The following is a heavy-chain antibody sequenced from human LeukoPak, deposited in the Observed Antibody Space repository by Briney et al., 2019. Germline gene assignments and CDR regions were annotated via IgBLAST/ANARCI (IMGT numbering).Heavy chain of an antibody. J-gene: IGHJ3*02. Sequence: PSETLSLTCTVSGGSINSYYWSWIRQPPGKGLEWIGYIYYIGSTNYNPSLKSRVTISVDTSKNQFSLKLSSVTAADTAVYYCARGNRPVTLDIWGQGTMVTVSS. D-gene: IGHD1-14*01. CDR3: ARGNRPVTLDI. CDR1: GGSINSYY. CDR2: IYYIGST. V-gene: IGHV4-59*01.